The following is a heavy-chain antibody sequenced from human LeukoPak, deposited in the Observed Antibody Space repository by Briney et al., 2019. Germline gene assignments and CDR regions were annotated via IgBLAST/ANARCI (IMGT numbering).Heavy chain of an antibody. CDR1: GDSISSSDYY. J-gene: IGHJ4*02. Sequence: PSETLSLTCTVSGDSISSSDYYWGWIRQPPGKGLEWIGSLYLGEVTSYNPSLNSRVTISVDTSKNQFSLRLTSVTAADTAVYYCARLERSGRGGTQYWGQGTQVTVSS. V-gene: IGHV4-39*01. CDR2: LYLGEVT. CDR3: ARLERSGRGGTQY. D-gene: IGHD2-15*01.